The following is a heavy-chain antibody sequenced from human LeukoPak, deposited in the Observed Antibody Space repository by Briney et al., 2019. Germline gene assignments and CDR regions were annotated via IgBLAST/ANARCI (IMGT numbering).Heavy chain of an antibody. CDR3: ARDLYSSSWYPQGYYFDY. CDR1: GFTFSSYT. Sequence: GGSLRLSCAASGFTFSSYTMNWVRQAPGEGLEWVSSITSSSSYIHYADSVKGRFTISRDNAKNSLYLQMNSLRAEDTAVYYCARDLYSSSWYPQGYYFDYWGQGTLVTVSS. J-gene: IGHJ4*02. V-gene: IGHV3-21*01. CDR2: ITSSSSYI. D-gene: IGHD6-13*01.